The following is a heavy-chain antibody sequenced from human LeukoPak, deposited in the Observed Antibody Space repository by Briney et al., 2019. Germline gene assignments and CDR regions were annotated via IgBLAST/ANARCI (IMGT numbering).Heavy chain of an antibody. Sequence: GGSLRLSYAGSGFTFSSYPMSWVRQAPGKGLQWVSAISNGGGSAYYADSVKGRFTISRDNSKSTLYLQMNSLRAEDTAIYYCAARPRMPPRFDYWGQGALVTVSS. CDR1: GFTFSSYP. CDR2: ISNGGGSA. D-gene: IGHD1-14*01. V-gene: IGHV3-23*01. J-gene: IGHJ4*02. CDR3: AARPRMPPRFDY.